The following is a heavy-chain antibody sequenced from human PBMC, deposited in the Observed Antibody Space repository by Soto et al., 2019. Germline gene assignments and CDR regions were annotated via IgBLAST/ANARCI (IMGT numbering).Heavy chain of an antibody. CDR2: IWYDGSNK. J-gene: IGHJ4*02. CDR3: ARDRTRCIAAAGRPLDY. Sequence: PGGSLRLSCAASGFTFSSYGMHWVRQAPGKGLEWVAVIWYDGSNKYYADSVKGRFTISRDNSKNTLYLQMNSLRAEDTAVYYCARDRTRCIAAAGRPLDYWGQGTLVNVSS. CDR1: GFTFSSYG. D-gene: IGHD6-13*01. V-gene: IGHV3-33*01.